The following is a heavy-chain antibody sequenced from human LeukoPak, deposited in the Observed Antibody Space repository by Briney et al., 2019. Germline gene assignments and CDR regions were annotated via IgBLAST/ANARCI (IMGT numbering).Heavy chain of an antibody. V-gene: IGHV1-8*03. CDR1: GYTFTSYD. J-gene: IGHJ6*03. CDR3: ARRAYYCTNGVCHRRYYYYMDV. CDR2: MNPNSGNT. D-gene: IGHD2-8*01. Sequence: GASVKVSCKASGYTFTSYDINWVRQATGQGLEWMGWMNPNSGNTGYAQKFQGRVTSTRNTSISTAYMELSSLRSEDTAVYYCARRAYYCTNGVCHRRYYYYMDVWGKGTTVTVSS.